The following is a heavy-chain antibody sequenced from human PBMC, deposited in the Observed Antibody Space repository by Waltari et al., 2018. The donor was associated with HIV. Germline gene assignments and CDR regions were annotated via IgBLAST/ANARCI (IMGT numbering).Heavy chain of an antibody. Sequence: QVQLVESGGNLVNPGGSLRLSCAASGFTFSDYYMSWIRQAPGKGLEWISYTSTTGRAIYYADSVKGRFTISRDNSKNSLYLQMNNLRAEDTAVYFCASRGVWCSAISCYGLWGHGTLVTVSS. CDR2: TSTTGRAI. CDR1: GFTFSDYY. J-gene: IGHJ4*01. V-gene: IGHV3-11*01. CDR3: ASRGVWCSAISCYGL. D-gene: IGHD2-15*01.